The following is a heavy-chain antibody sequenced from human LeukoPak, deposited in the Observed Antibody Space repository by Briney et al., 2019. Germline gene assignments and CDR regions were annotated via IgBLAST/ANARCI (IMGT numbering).Heavy chain of an antibody. V-gene: IGHV3-9*01. J-gene: IGHJ4*02. Sequence: GGSLRLSCAASGFTFDDYAMHWVRQAPGKGLEWVSGITWNGGSIGYVDSVKGRFTISRDNVKNSLYLQMNSLRAEDTALYYCAKDEDSSGYTVGYWGQGTLVTVSS. CDR3: AKDEDSSGYTVGY. CDR2: ITWNGGSI. D-gene: IGHD3-22*01. CDR1: GFTFDDYA.